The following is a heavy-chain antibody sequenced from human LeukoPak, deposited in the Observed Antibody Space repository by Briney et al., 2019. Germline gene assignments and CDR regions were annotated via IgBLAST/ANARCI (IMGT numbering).Heavy chain of an antibody. CDR1: GFTFSNAW. V-gene: IGHV3-15*01. Sequence: GGSLRLSCAASGFTFSNAWMSWVRQAPGKGLEWVGRIKSKTDGGTTDYAAPVKGRFTISRDDSKNTLYLQMNSLKTEDTAVYYCTTDLPLEMAPWGRYYYMDVWGKGTTVTVSS. CDR2: IKSKTDGGTT. D-gene: IGHD5-24*01. CDR3: TTDLPLEMAPWGRYYYMDV. J-gene: IGHJ6*03.